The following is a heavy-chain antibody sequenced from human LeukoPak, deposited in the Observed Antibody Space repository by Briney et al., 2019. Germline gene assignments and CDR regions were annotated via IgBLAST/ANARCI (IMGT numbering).Heavy chain of an antibody. Sequence: SETLSLTCTVSGGSISSSSYYWGWIRQPPGKGLEWIGSIYYSGSTYYNPSLKSRVTISVDTSKNQFSLKLSSVTAADTAVYYCARSYDILTGPYDYWGQGTLVTVSS. CDR2: IYYSGST. V-gene: IGHV4-39*07. CDR1: GGSISSSSYY. D-gene: IGHD3-9*01. J-gene: IGHJ4*02. CDR3: ARSYDILTGPYDY.